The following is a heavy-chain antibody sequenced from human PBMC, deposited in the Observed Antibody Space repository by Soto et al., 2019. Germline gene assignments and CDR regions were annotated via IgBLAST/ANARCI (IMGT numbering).Heavy chain of an antibody. Sequence: GGSLRLSCAASGFTFSSYSMNWVRQAPGKGLEWVSYISSSSSTIYYAASVKGRFTISRDNAKNSLYLQMNSLRAEDTAVYYCARDGGKTSAQPDYWGQGTLVTVSS. CDR1: GFTFSSYS. D-gene: IGHD2-2*01. CDR2: ISSSSSTI. J-gene: IGHJ4*02. CDR3: ARDGGKTSAQPDY. V-gene: IGHV3-48*01.